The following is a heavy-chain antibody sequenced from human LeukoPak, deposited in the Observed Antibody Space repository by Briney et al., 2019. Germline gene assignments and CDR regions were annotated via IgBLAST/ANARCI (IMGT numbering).Heavy chain of an antibody. Sequence: SETLSLTCAVYGGSFSGYYWSWIRQPPGKGLEWIGEINHSGSTNYNPSLKSRVTISVDTSKNQFSLKLSSVTAADTAVYYCARRLRLYGYYGVYFDYWGQGTLVTVSS. D-gene: IGHD3-22*01. CDR2: INHSGST. V-gene: IGHV4-34*01. CDR3: ARRLRLYGYYGVYFDY. J-gene: IGHJ4*02. CDR1: GGSFSGYY.